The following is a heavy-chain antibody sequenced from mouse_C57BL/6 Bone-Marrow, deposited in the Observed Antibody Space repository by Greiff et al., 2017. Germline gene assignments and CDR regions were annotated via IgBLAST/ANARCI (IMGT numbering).Heavy chain of an antibody. CDR2: IYPGGGYT. J-gene: IGHJ1*03. V-gene: IGHV1-63*01. Sequence: QVHVKQSGAELVRPGTSVKMSCKASGYTFTNYWIGWAKQRPGHGLEWIGDIYPGGGYTNYNEKFKGKATLTADKSSSTAYMQFSSLTSEDSSIYYCARSHYGSSPHWYFDVWGTGTTVTVSS. CDR1: GYTFTNYW. D-gene: IGHD1-1*01. CDR3: ARSHYGSSPHWYFDV.